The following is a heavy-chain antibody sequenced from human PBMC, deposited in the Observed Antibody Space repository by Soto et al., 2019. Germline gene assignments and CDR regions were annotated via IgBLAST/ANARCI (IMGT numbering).Heavy chain of an antibody. CDR2: IYYSGST. D-gene: IGHD6-19*01. CDR3: ARLASGWQYYYFDF. V-gene: IGHV4-31*03. CDR1: GGSISSGGYY. J-gene: IGHJ2*01. Sequence: PSETLSLTCTVSGGSISSGGYYWSWIRQHPGKGLEWIGYIYYSGSTYYNTSLKSRVTISVDTSKNQLSLKLTSVTAADTAVYYCARLASGWQYYYFDFWGRGTPVTVSS.